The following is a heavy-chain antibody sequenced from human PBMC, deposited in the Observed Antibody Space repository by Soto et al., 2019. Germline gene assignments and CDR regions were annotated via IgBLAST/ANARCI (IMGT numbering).Heavy chain of an antibody. J-gene: IGHJ4*02. CDR1: GFTFSSYA. Sequence: GGSLRLSCAASGFTFSSYAMHWVRQAPGKGLEWVAVISYDGSNKYYADSVKGRFTISRDNSKNTLYLQMNSLRAEDTAVYYCARGFLEWLLPIDYWGQGTLVTVSS. CDR3: ARGFLEWLLPIDY. V-gene: IGHV3-30-3*01. CDR2: ISYDGSNK. D-gene: IGHD3-3*01.